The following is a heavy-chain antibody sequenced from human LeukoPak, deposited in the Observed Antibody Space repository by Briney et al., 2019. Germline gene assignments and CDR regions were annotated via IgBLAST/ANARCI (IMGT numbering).Heavy chain of an antibody. D-gene: IGHD2-2*01. Sequence: GGSLRLSCAASGFTFSSHDMHWVRQATGKGLEWVSAIGTAGDTYYPGSVKGRFTISRENAKNSLYLQMNSLRAGDTAVYYCARGACSSTSCYYYYYGMDVWGQGTTVTVSS. CDR2: IGTAGDT. J-gene: IGHJ6*02. V-gene: IGHV3-13*04. CDR3: ARGACSSTSCYYYYYGMDV. CDR1: GFTFSSHD.